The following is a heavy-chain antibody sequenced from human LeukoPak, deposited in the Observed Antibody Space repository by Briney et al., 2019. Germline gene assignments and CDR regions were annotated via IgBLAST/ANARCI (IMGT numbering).Heavy chain of an antibody. V-gene: IGHV4-39*07. Sequence: SETLSLTCTVSGGSISSSSYYWGWIRQPPGKGREWIGSIYYSGSTHYNPSLKSRVTISVDTSKNQFSLKLSSVTAADTAVYYCARTEGFDYNFDYWGQGTLVTVSS. CDR3: ARTEGFDYNFDY. J-gene: IGHJ4*02. CDR2: IYYSGST. CDR1: GGSISSSSYY. D-gene: IGHD3-16*01.